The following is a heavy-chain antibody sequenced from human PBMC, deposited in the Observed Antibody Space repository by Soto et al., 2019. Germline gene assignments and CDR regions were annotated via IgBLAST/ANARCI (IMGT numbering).Heavy chain of an antibody. CDR3: ARVGYSYVDY. CDR1: GYSFTSYW. J-gene: IGHJ4*02. D-gene: IGHD5-18*01. Sequence: PGESLKISCKGSGYSFTSYWIAWVRQMPGKGLGWMGIIYPRESDTRYSPSFQGQVTISADKSISTAYLQWSSLKASDTAMYYCARVGYSYVDYWGQGTMVTVSS. CDR2: IYPRESDT. V-gene: IGHV5-51*01.